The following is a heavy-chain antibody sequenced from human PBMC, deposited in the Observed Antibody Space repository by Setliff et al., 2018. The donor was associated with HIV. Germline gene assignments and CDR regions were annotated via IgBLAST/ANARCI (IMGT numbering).Heavy chain of an antibody. CDR1: GGSIFSHY. D-gene: IGHD3-22*01. Sequence: SETLSLTCTVSGGSIFSHYWSWIRQPPGKGLEWIGYIYYSGSTNYNPSLKSRVTISLDKAQNQFSLKLTSVTAADTAVYYCAKERNPYYYDSSVYPWFDPWGQGTLVTVS. CDR2: IYYSGST. V-gene: IGHV4-59*11. J-gene: IGHJ5*02. CDR3: AKERNPYYYDSSVYPWFDP.